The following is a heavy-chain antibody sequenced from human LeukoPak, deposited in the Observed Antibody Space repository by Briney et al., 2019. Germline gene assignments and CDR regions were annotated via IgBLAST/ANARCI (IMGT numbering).Heavy chain of an antibody. D-gene: IGHD3-22*01. CDR1: GFTFNSYA. V-gene: IGHV3-23*01. CDR3: AKETYYYDSSGYSDY. Sequence: GGSLRLSCAASGFTFNSYAMSWVRQPPGKGLEWVSAISGSGRSTYYADSVKGRFTISRDNSKNTLYLQMTSLRVEVTAVYYCAKETYYYDSSGYSDYWGQGTLVTVSS. CDR2: ISGSGRST. J-gene: IGHJ4*02.